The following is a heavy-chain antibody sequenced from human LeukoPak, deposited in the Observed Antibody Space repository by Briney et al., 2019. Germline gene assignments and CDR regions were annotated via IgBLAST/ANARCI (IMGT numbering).Heavy chain of an antibody. D-gene: IGHD3-10*01. J-gene: IGHJ4*02. Sequence: PSETLSLTCTVSGGSISSSSYYWGWIRQPPGKGLEWIGSIYYSGSTYYNPSLKSRVTISVDTSKNQFSLKLSSVTAADTAVYYCARDNPDYYGSGSYGYWGQGTLVTVSS. CDR3: ARDNPDYYGSGSYGY. CDR1: GGSISSSSYY. V-gene: IGHV4-39*07. CDR2: IYYSGST.